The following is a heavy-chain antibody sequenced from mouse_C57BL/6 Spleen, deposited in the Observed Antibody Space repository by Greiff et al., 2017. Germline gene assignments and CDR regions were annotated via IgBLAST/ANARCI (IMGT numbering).Heavy chain of an antibody. Sequence: QVQLQQPGAELVKPGASVKMSCKASGYTFTSSWITWVKQRPGQGLEWIGDIYPGSGSTNYNEKFKSKATLTVDTTSSTAYMQLIILTSEDSAVYCCAVDSSGSFAYWGQGTLVTVSA. CDR3: AVDSSGSFAY. CDR2: IYPGSGST. CDR1: GYTFTSSW. J-gene: IGHJ3*01. V-gene: IGHV1-55*01. D-gene: IGHD3-2*01.